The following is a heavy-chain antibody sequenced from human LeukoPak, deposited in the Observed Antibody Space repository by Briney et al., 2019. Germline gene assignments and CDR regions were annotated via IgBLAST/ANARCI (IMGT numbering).Heavy chain of an antibody. V-gene: IGHV3-20*04. J-gene: IGHJ6*03. CDR2: INWNGDKT. CDR1: GFTFDEYG. Sequence: GGSLRLSCAASGFTFDEYGMSWVRQAPGKGLGWVSGINWNGDKTGYSDPVKGRFTISRDNAKNSLYLQMNSLKVEDTALYYCAREVGTIGYYYYYMDVWGKGTTVAVSS. D-gene: IGHD1-14*01. CDR3: AREVGTIGYYYYYMDV.